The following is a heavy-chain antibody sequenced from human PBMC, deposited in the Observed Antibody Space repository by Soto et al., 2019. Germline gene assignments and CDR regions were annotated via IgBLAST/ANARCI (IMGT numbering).Heavy chain of an antibody. J-gene: IGHJ5*02. CDR1: ASTFTGYA. V-gene: IGHV1-18*04. D-gene: IGHD4-17*01. Sequence: QVHLVQSGTELKEPGASVKVSCKASASTFTGYAINWMRQAPGQGLEWMGWISTFNGNTKYAGNFEGRVTMTTNTSTTTAYMELTSLTFDETAVYFCARGTVTSGRWFGPWGQGTLVSVSS. CDR2: ISTFNGNT. CDR3: ARGTVTSGRWFGP.